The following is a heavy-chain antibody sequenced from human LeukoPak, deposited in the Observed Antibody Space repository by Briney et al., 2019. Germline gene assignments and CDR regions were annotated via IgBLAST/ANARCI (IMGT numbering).Heavy chain of an antibody. V-gene: IGHV4-31*03. CDR2: IHNTGST. CDR1: GGSISSGGYY. D-gene: IGHD2-2*02. J-gene: IGHJ4*02. CDR3: ARSGWNYCSSSSCYTALVL. Sequence: SETLSLTCTVSGGSISSGGYYWSWIRQHPGKGLEWIGYIHNTGSTHYNPSLKSRVTISVDTSKNQFSLKLSSVTAADTAVYFCARSGWNYCSSSSCYTALVLWGQGTLVTVSS.